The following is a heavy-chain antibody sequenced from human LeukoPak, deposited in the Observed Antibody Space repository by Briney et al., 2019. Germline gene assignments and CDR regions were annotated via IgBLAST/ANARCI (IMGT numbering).Heavy chain of an antibody. CDR2: IYHNGST. CDR3: ARGEGYGSGSYSFHY. J-gene: IGHJ4*02. D-gene: IGHD3-10*01. V-gene: IGHV4-4*02. Sequence: SGTLSLTCAVSGGSISSSNWWSWVRQPPGKGLEWIGEIYHNGSTNYNPSLKSRVTISVDKSKNQFSLKLSSVTAADTAVYYCARGEGYGSGSYSFHYWGQGTLVTVSS. CDR1: GGSISSSNW.